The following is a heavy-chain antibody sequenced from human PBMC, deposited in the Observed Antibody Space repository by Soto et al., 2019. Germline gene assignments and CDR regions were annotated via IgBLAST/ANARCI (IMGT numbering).Heavy chain of an antibody. CDR2: IVVGSGNT. CDR3: AADPPVYYDFWSGRGYYYYGMDV. D-gene: IGHD3-3*01. CDR1: GFTFTSSA. V-gene: IGHV1-58*01. Sequence: SVKVSCKASGFTFTSSAVQWVRQARGQRLEWIGWIVVGSGNTNYAQKFQERVTITRDMSTSTAYMELSSLRSEDTAVYYCAADPPVYYDFWSGRGYYYYGMDVWGQGTKVTVSS. J-gene: IGHJ6*02.